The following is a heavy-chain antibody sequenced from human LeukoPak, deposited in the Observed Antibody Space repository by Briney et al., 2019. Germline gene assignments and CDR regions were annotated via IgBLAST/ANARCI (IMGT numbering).Heavy chain of an antibody. CDR3: ARDCSGGSLPIDY. J-gene: IGHJ4*02. V-gene: IGHV3-7*01. CDR2: IKEEGSEK. D-gene: IGHD2-15*01. Sequence: GGSLRLSRAASGFTFSSDWMSCGRQAPGQGLGWVANIKEEGSEKYYVDPVKGRFTISRDNAKNSLYLQMNSLTAEHTAVYYCARDCSGGSLPIDYWGQGTLVSVSS. CDR1: GFTFSSDW.